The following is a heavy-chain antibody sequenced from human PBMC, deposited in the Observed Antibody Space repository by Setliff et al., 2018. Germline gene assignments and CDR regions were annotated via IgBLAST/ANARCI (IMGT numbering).Heavy chain of an antibody. D-gene: IGHD3-10*01. J-gene: IGHJ6*03. Sequence: PSETLSLTCTVSGGSISSGNYYWGLIRQPPGKGLEWVATLHSSGSTYSNPSLKSRLIISVDAPDNQFSVKLSSVTAADTAVYYCARHKSNGSGSYPSLYMDVWGKGIMVTVSS. CDR2: LHSSGST. CDR1: GGSISSGNYY. V-gene: IGHV4-39*01. CDR3: ARHKSNGSGSYPSLYMDV.